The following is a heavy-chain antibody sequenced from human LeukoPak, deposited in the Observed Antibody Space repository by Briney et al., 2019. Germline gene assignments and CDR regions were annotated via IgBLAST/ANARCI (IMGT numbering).Heavy chain of an antibody. CDR2: INSDGSST. Sequence: GGSLRLSCAAFGFTFSSYWMHWVRQAPGKGLVWVSRINSDGSSTSYADPVKGRFTISRDNAKNTLYLQMNSLRAEDTAVYYCARHGSGSEYYYYGMDVWGKGTTVTVSS. CDR3: ARHGSGSEYYYYGMDV. CDR1: GFTFSSYW. J-gene: IGHJ6*04. D-gene: IGHD3-10*01. V-gene: IGHV3-74*01.